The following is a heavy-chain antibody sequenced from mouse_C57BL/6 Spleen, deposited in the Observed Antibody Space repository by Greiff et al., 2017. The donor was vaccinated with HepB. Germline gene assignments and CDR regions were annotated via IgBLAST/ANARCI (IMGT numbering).Heavy chain of an antibody. D-gene: IGHD1-1*01. J-gene: IGHJ2*01. CDR2: ISGGGGNT. CDR3: ARTTTVVADYLDY. CDR1: GFTFSSYT. Sequence: EVQVVESGGGLVKPGGSLKLSCAASGFTFSSYTMSWVRQTPEKRLEWVATISGGGGNTYYPDSVKGRFTISRDNAKNTLYLQMSSLKSEDTALYYCARTTTVVADYLDYWGQGTTLTVSS. V-gene: IGHV5-9*01.